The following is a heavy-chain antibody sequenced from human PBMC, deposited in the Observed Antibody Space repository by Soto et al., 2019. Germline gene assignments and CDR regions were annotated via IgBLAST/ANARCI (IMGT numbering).Heavy chain of an antibody. Sequence: PGGSLRLSCAASGFTFSSYGVHWVRQAPGKGLEWVAVISYDGSNKYYADSVKGRFTISRDNSKNTLYLQMNSLRAEDTAVYYCAKDWLPGRPYYLDYWGQGTLVTVSS. CDR1: GFTFSSYG. CDR2: ISYDGSNK. D-gene: IGHD5-12*01. J-gene: IGHJ4*02. CDR3: AKDWLPGRPYYLDY. V-gene: IGHV3-30*18.